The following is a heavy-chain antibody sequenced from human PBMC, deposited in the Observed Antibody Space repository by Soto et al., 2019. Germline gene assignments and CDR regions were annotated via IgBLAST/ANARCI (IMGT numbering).Heavy chain of an antibody. CDR2: ISSNGGST. Sequence: GGSLRLSCAASGFTFSSYAMHWVRQAPGKGLEYVSAISSNGGSTYYANSVKGRFTISRDNSKSTLYLQMGSLRAEDMAVYYCAREGCSGGSCYPDYWGQGTLVTVSS. CDR1: GFTFSSYA. J-gene: IGHJ4*02. V-gene: IGHV3-64*01. CDR3: AREGCSGGSCYPDY. D-gene: IGHD2-15*01.